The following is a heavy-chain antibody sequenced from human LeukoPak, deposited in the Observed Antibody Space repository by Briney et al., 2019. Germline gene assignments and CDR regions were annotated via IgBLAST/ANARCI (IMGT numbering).Heavy chain of an antibody. V-gene: IGHV1-8*01. CDR1: GYTFTSYD. CDR2: MNPNSGNT. D-gene: IGHD1-26*01. J-gene: IGHJ4*02. Sequence: ASVKVSCKASGYTFTSYDINWVRQATGQGLEWMGWMNPNSGNTGYAQKLQGRVTMTTDTSTSTAYMELRSLRSDDTAVYYCARLWVGKACLDYWGQGTLVTVSS. CDR3: ARLWVGKACLDY.